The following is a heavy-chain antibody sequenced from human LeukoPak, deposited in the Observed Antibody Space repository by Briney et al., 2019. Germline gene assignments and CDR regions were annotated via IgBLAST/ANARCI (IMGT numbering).Heavy chain of an antibody. D-gene: IGHD3-16*01. CDR3: AKVEGGGRRGYWFDP. Sequence: GASVKVSCKASGYIFTSYGISWVRLAPGLGLEWMGWSSTYNGNTNYAQKFQGRITMTTDTSTSTAYMELRSLTSDDTALYYCAKVEGGGRRGYWFDPWGQGTLVTVSS. CDR1: GYIFTSYG. V-gene: IGHV1-18*01. CDR2: SSTYNGNT. J-gene: IGHJ5*02.